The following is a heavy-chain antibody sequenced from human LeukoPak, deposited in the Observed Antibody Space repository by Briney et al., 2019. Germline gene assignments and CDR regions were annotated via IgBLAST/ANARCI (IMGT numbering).Heavy chain of an antibody. CDR3: ARESYYGSGSYSDY. Sequence: SETLSLTCTVSGGSISSYNWSWIRQPPGKDLKWIGRIYTSGSTNYNPSLKSRVTMSVDTSKNQFSLKLSSVTAADTAVYYCARESYYGSGSYSDYWGQGTLVTVSS. J-gene: IGHJ4*02. CDR2: IYTSGST. CDR1: GGSISSYN. V-gene: IGHV4-4*07. D-gene: IGHD3-10*01.